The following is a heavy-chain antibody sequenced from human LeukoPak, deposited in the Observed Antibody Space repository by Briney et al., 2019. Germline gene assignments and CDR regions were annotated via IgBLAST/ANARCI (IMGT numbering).Heavy chain of an antibody. J-gene: IGHJ3*02. V-gene: IGHV4-59*01. Sequence: SETLSLTCTVSGGSISSYYWSWLRQPPGKGLEWIGYIYYSGSTNYNPSLKCRVTISVDTSKNQFSLKLGSVTAADTAVYYCARTMPATMFAFDIWGQGTMVTVSS. D-gene: IGHD2-2*01. CDR3: ARTMPATMFAFDI. CDR2: IYYSGST. CDR1: GGSISSYY.